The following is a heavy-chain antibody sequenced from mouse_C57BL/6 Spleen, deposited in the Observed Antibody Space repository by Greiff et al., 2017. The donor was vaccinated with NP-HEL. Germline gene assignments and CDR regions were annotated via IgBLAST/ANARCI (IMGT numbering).Heavy chain of an antibody. CDR2: INPNNGGT. J-gene: IGHJ3*01. D-gene: IGHD2-1*01. CDR3: ARWIYYGNYGFAY. Sequence: EVQLQQSGPELVKPGASVKISCKASGYTFTDYYMNWVKQSHGKSLEWIGDINPNNGGTSYNQKFKGKATLTVDKSSSTAYMELRSLTSEDSAVYYCARWIYYGNYGFAYGGQGTLVTVSA. V-gene: IGHV1-26*01. CDR1: GYTFTDYY.